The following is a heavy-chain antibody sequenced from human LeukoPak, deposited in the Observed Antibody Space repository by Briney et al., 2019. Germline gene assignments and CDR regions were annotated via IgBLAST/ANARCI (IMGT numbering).Heavy chain of an antibody. J-gene: IGHJ4*02. CDR1: GGTFSSYA. CDR3: ARVIAAAAYYFDY. Sequence: SVKVSCKASGGTFSSYAISWVRQAPGQGLEWMGGIIPIFGTANYAQKFQGRVTITTDESTSTAYMELSSLRSEDTAVYYCARVIAAAAYYFDYWGQGTLVTVPS. D-gene: IGHD6-13*01. V-gene: IGHV1-69*05. CDR2: IIPIFGTA.